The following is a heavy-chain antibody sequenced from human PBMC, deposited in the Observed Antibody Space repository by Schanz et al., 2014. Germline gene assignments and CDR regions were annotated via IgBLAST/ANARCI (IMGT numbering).Heavy chain of an antibody. CDR3: ARAPPPYSSSPYYWYYGMDV. Sequence: EVQLEVSGGGLVQPGGSLRLSCEASGFNVGNHYMSWVRQPPGKGLECISIIYSRGGTFHADSVKGRFTISRDKSKNTWYLERNSLRAEDPAVYYGARAPPPYSSSPYYWYYGMDVWGQGTTVTVSS. CDR1: GFNVGNHY. J-gene: IGHJ6*02. CDR2: IYSRGGT. D-gene: IGHD6-6*01. V-gene: IGHV3-66*01.